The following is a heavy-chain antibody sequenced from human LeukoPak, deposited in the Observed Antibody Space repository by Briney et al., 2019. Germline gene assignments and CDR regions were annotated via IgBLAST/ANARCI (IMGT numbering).Heavy chain of an antibody. CDR3: ARSTCSSNSCQRKGAFDI. Sequence: SETLSLTCTVSGGSISSYYWSWIRQPPGKGLEWIGYIYYSGSTNYNPSLKSRVTISVDTSKNQFSLKLSSVTAADTAVYYCARSTCSSNSCQRKGAFDIWGQGTMVTVSS. V-gene: IGHV4-59*01. CDR1: GGSISSYY. J-gene: IGHJ3*02. CDR2: IYYSGST. D-gene: IGHD2-2*01.